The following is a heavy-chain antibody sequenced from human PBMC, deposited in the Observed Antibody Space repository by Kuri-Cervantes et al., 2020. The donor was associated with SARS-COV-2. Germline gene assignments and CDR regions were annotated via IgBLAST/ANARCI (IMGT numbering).Heavy chain of an antibody. D-gene: IGHD2-15*01. CDR2: ISSSGSTI. CDR3: ARDRVVEAFDI. V-gene: IGHV3-11*04. J-gene: IGHJ3*02. Sequence: GGSLRLCCAASGFTFSDYYMSWIRQAPGKGLEWVSYISSSGSTIYYADSVKGRFTISRDNAKNSLYLQMNSLRAEDTAVYYCARDRVVEAFDIWGQGTMVTVSS. CDR1: GFTFSDYY.